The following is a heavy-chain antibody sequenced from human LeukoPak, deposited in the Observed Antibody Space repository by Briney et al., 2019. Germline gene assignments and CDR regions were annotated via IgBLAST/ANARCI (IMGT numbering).Heavy chain of an antibody. CDR2: IRYDGSNK. V-gene: IGHV3-30*02. D-gene: IGHD3-22*01. CDR1: GFTFSSYG. CDR3: ANQLTYYYDSSGYYDADAFDI. Sequence: PGGSLRLSXAASGFTFSSYGMHWVRQAPGKGLEWVAFIRYDGSNKYYADSVKGRFTISRDNSKNTLYLQMNSLRAEDTAVYYCANQLTYYYDSSGYYDADAFDIWGQGTMVTVSS. J-gene: IGHJ3*02.